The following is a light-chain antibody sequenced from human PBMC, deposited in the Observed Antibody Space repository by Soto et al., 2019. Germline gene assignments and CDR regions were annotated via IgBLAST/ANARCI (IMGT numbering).Light chain of an antibody. CDR3: QQRSHWPRT. Sequence: EVVLTQSPATLSLSPGERATLSCRASQSVASFVAWYQQKPGQAPRLLIYDASKRATGIPARFSGSWSGTDFSLTITSLAPEDFAVYYCQQRSHWPRTFGGGTRVEI. V-gene: IGKV3-11*01. CDR1: QSVASF. CDR2: DAS. J-gene: IGKJ4*01.